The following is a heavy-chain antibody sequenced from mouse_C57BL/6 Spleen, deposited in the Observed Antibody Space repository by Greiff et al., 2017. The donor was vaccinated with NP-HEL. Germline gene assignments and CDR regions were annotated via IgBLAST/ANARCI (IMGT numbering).Heavy chain of an antibody. Sequence: QVQLQQPGAELVMPGASVKLSCKASGYTFTSYWMPWVQQRPGQGLEWIGEIDPSDSYTNYNQKFKGKSTLHVDKSSSTAYMQLSSLTSEDSAVYYCARNDYGSRAWFAYWGQGTLVTVSA. J-gene: IGHJ3*01. CDR1: GYTFTSYW. CDR2: IDPSDSYT. D-gene: IGHD1-1*01. V-gene: IGHV1-69*01. CDR3: ARNDYGSRAWFAY.